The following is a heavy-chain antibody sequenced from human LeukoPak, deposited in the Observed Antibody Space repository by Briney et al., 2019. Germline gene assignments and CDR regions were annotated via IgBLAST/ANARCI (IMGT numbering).Heavy chain of an antibody. CDR3: ARTYYGSGSSYYMDV. V-gene: IGHV4-34*01. CDR2: INDSGSS. CDR1: DGSVSGYH. J-gene: IGHJ6*03. Sequence: SDTLSLTCAVYDGSVSGYHWTWIRQPPGKGLEYIGEINDSGSSIYNPSLKNRVTISVDTSKKQISVNLTTVTAADTGVYYCARTYYGSGSSYYMDVWGKGTTVTISS. D-gene: IGHD3-10*01.